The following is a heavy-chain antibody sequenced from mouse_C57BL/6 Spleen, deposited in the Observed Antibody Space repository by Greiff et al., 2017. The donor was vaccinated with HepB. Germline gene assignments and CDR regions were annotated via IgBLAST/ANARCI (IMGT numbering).Heavy chain of an antibody. CDR1: GFTFSSYA. CDR2: ISDGGSYT. D-gene: IGHD1-1*01. V-gene: IGHV5-4*01. CDR3: ARDRYYGSGYFDV. J-gene: IGHJ1*03. Sequence: EVQLVESGGGLVKPGGSLKLSCAASGFTFSSYAMSWVRQTPEKRLEWVATISDGGSYTYYPDNVKGRFTISRDNAKNNLYLQMSHLKSEDTAMYYCARDRYYGSGYFDVWGTGTTVTVSS.